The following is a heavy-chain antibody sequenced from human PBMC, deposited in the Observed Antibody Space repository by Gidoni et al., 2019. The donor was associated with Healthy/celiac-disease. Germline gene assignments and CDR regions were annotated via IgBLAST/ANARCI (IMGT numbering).Heavy chain of an antibody. D-gene: IGHD2-21*02. J-gene: IGHJ3*02. CDR1: GYTFTSYG. V-gene: IGHV1-18*01. Sequence: QVQLVQSGADVKKPGASVKVSCTASGYTFTSYGISWVRQAPGQGLEWMGWISAYNGNTNYAQKLQGRVTMTTDTSTSTAYMELRSLRSDDTAVYYCARDMVVTAIVDYDAFDIWGQGTMVTVSS. CDR2: ISAYNGNT. CDR3: ARDMVVTAIVDYDAFDI.